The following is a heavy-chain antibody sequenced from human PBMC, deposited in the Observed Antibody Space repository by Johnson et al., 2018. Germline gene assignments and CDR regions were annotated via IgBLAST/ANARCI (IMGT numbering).Heavy chain of an antibody. CDR2: ISYDGSNK. CDR3: GKGRGWLGELLAFDI. D-gene: IGHD3-10*01. J-gene: IGHJ3*02. CDR1: GFTFSSYG. Sequence: QVQLVESGGGVVQPGRSLRLSCAASGFTFSSYGMHWVRQAPGKGLEWVAVISYDGSNKYYADSVKGRFTISRDNSKNTLYLQMNSLRAEDKAVYYCGKGRGWLGELLAFDIWGQGTMVTVSS. V-gene: IGHV3-30*18.